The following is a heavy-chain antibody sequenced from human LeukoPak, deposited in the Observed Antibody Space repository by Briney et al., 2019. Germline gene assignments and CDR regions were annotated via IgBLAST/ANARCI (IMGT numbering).Heavy chain of an antibody. J-gene: IGHJ6*03. CDR3: ARGYCSGGSCYSYYYYNYMDV. CDR1: GGTFRSYA. D-gene: IGHD2-15*01. CDR2: IIPIFGTA. V-gene: IGHV1-69*06. Sequence: SVKVSCKASGGTFRSYAISWVRQAPGQGLEWMGGIIPIFGTANYAQKFQGRVTITADKSTSTAYMELSSLRSEDTAVYYCARGYCSGGSCYSYYYYNYMDVWGKGTTVTVSS.